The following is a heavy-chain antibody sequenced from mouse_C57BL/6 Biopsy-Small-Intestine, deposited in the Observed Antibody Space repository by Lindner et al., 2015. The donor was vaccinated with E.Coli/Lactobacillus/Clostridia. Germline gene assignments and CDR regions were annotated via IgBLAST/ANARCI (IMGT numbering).Heavy chain of an antibody. CDR2: IYPGDGDT. CDR1: GYAFSSSW. V-gene: IGHV1-82*01. J-gene: IGHJ3*01. D-gene: IGHD1-1*02. CDR3: ARVRRDYAEGFAY. Sequence: VQLQESGPELVKPGASVKISCKASGYAFSSSWMNWVKQRPGKGLEWIGRIYPGDGDTNYNGKFKGKATLTADKSSSTAYMQLSSLTSEDSAVYFCARVRRDYAEGFAYWGQGTLVTVSA.